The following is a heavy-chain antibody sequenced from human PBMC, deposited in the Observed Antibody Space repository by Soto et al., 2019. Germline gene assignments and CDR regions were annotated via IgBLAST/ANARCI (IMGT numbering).Heavy chain of an antibody. Sequence: EVQLLESGGGLVQPGGSLRLACVASEFTFRNYAMSWVRQAPGKGLEWVSSIVGNGKTTYYADSVKGRFTISRDNSENTVFLQMNSLRADDTALYYCAKGLVWSSTLEVDYWGQGTLVTVSS. J-gene: IGHJ4*02. CDR1: EFTFRNYA. CDR3: AKGLVWSSTLEVDY. CDR2: IVGNGKTT. V-gene: IGHV3-23*01. D-gene: IGHD6-13*01.